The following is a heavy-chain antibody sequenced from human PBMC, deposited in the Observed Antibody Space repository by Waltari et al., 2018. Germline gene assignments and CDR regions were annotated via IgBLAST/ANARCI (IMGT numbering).Heavy chain of an antibody. Sequence: QVQLQQWGAGLLKPSETLSLTCAVYGGSFSGYYWSWIRPPPGKGLEWIGEINHSGSTNYNPSLKSRVTISVDTSKNQFSLKLSSVTAADTAVYYCASNYYDSSGHRVDYWGQGTLVTVSS. CDR2: INHSGST. V-gene: IGHV4-34*01. CDR1: GGSFSGYY. D-gene: IGHD3-22*01. CDR3: ASNYYDSSGHRVDY. J-gene: IGHJ4*02.